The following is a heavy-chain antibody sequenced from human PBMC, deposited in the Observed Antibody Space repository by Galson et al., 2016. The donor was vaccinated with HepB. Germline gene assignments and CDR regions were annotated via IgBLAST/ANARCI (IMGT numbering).Heavy chain of an antibody. Sequence: SETLSLTCSVSGVSVNNEAYHWSWIRRPPGKGLEWLGHSYHSWHLNDKLRGRVSMSIDTAKNQFSLSLTSLTAADTAVYYCATYLAGHGGTGYWGQGTLVTVAS. D-gene: IGHD3-16*01. CDR2: SYHSWHL. CDR1: GVSVNNEAYH. CDR3: ATYLAGHGGTGY. V-gene: IGHV4-61*08. J-gene: IGHJ4*02.